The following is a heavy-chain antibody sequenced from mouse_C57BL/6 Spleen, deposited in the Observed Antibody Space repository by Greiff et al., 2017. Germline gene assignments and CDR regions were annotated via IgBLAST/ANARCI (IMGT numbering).Heavy chain of an antibody. CDR1: GYTFTTYP. D-gene: IGHD2-4*01. CDR2: FHPYNDDT. V-gene: IGHV1-47*01. CDR3: ARGGYDYDGAFDY. Sequence: QVQLQQSGAELVKPGASVKMSCKASGYTFTTYPIEWMKQNHGKSLEWIGNFHPYNDDTKYNEKFKGKATLTVEKSSSTVYLEISRLTSADSAVYDCARGGYDYDGAFDYWGQGTTLTVSS. J-gene: IGHJ2*01.